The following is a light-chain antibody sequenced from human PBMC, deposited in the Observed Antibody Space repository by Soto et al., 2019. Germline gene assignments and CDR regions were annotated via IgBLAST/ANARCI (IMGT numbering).Light chain of an antibody. CDR1: QRVSSN. V-gene: IGKV3-15*01. Sequence: EIVMTQSPATLSVSPGERATLSCRASQRVSSNLAWYQQKPGQAPRLLIYGASTRATGIPARFSGSGSGTKFTLTISSLQSEDFAVYYCQQYNNWPSWTFGQGTKVELK. CDR2: GAS. CDR3: QQYNNWPSWT. J-gene: IGKJ1*01.